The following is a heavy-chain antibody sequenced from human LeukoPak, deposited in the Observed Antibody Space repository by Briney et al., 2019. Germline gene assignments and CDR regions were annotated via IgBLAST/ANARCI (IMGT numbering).Heavy chain of an antibody. D-gene: IGHD6-19*01. J-gene: IGHJ4*02. CDR3: ARGVPLFYSSGNDY. Sequence: PSETLSLTCTVSGGSISSSSYYWSWIRQPPGKGLEWIGEINHSGSTNYNPSLKSRVTISVDTSKNRFSLKLSSVTAADTAVYYCARGVPLFYSSGNDYWGQGTLVTVSS. CDR1: GGSISSSSYY. CDR2: INHSGST. V-gene: IGHV4-39*07.